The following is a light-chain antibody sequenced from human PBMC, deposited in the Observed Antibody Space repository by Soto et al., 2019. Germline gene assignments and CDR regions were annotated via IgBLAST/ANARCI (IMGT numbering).Light chain of an antibody. CDR2: AAS. J-gene: IGKJ4*01. V-gene: IGKV1-17*01. CDR1: QGIRNE. CDR3: LQHNSYPHT. Sequence: DIQMTQSPSSLSASVGDRVTITCRVSQGIRNELGWYQQKPGKAPKRLIYAASSLQSGVPSRFSGSGYGTEFTLTISSLQPEDFATYYCLQHNSYPHTFGGGTKVDIK.